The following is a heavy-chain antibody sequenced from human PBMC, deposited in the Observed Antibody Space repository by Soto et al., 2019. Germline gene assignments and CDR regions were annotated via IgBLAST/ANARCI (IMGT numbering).Heavy chain of an antibody. Sequence: PGGSLRLSCAASGFTFSSYAMSWVRQAPGKGLEWVSAISGSGGSTYYADSVKGRFTISRDNSKNTLYLQMNSLRAEDTAVYYCAEHEYYDFWSGFDYWGQGTLVTVSS. CDR2: ISGSGGST. V-gene: IGHV3-23*01. D-gene: IGHD3-3*01. CDR3: AEHEYYDFWSGFDY. CDR1: GFTFSSYA. J-gene: IGHJ4*02.